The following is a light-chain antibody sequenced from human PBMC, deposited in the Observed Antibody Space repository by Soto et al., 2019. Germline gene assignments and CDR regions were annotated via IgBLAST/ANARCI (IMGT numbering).Light chain of an antibody. CDR1: QSVRSSY. J-gene: IGKJ3*01. V-gene: IGKV3-20*01. CDR2: GAS. Sequence: EIVLTQSPGTLSLSPGERATLSCRASQSVRSSYLAWYQQKPGQAPRLLIYGASSRATGIPDRFSGSGSGTDFTLTISRLEPEDFAVYYCQQYGSSPFTFGPGTKGDIK. CDR3: QQYGSSPFT.